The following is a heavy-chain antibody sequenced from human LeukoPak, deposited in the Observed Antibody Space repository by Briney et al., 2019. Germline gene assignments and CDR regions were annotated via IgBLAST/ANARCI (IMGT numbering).Heavy chain of an antibody. CDR1: GYSFTSYW. Sequence: GESLKISCKGSGYSFTSYWISWVRQMPGKGLERMGRIDPSDSYTNYSPSFQGHVTISADKSISTAYLQWSSLKASDTAMYYCASYYGSGSYYGYWGQGTLVTVSS. D-gene: IGHD3-10*01. V-gene: IGHV5-10-1*01. CDR2: IDPSDSYT. J-gene: IGHJ4*02. CDR3: ASYYGSGSYYGY.